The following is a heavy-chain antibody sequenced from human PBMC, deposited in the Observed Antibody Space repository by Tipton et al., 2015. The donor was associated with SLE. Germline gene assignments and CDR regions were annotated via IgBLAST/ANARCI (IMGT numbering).Heavy chain of an antibody. CDR3: SSRDSSGSNYYYYGMDV. D-gene: IGHD3-22*01. Sequence: TLSLTCTVSGGSISSSSFYWGWIRQPPGKGLAWIGSIYYSGSTYYNPTLKSRVTISVDTSKNQFSLKLSSVTAADTAVYYCSSRDSSGSNYYYYGMDVWGQGTTVTVSS. J-gene: IGHJ6*02. CDR2: IYYSGST. CDR1: GGSISSSSFY. V-gene: IGHV4-39*01.